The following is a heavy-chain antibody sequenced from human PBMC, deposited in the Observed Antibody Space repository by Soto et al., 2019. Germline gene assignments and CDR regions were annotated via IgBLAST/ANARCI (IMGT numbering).Heavy chain of an antibody. CDR3: ARVCGGDCHNGMDV. V-gene: IGHV4-31*03. CDR2: IYYSGST. D-gene: IGHD2-21*02. CDR1: GGSVSSADWN. J-gene: IGHJ6*02. Sequence: SETLSLTCTVSGGSVSSADWNWSWIRQTPGKGLEWIGYIYYSGSTYYNPSLKSRVTISVDTSKNQFSLKLSSVTAADTAVYYCARVCGGDCHNGMDVWGQGTTVT.